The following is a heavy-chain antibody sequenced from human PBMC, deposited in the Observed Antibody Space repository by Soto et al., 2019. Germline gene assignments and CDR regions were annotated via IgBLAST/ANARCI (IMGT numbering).Heavy chain of an antibody. V-gene: IGHV3-23*01. Sequence: GGSLRLSCSASGFTFNNYAMAWVRQAPGEGLEWVSAISGSGATPYYADSVKGRFTISRDNSKNTLFLQMNSLSAEDTAVYFCAKAGYCTGVSCYFYYFDSWGQGTLVTVSS. J-gene: IGHJ4*02. CDR1: GFTFNNYA. CDR3: AKAGYCTGVSCYFYYFDS. CDR2: ISGSGATP. D-gene: IGHD2-15*01.